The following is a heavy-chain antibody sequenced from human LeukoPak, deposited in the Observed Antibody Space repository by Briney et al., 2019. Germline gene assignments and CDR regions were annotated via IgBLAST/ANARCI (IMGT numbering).Heavy chain of an antibody. D-gene: IGHD5-12*01. CDR2: INHSGST. J-gene: IGHJ4*02. CDR1: GGSISSYY. Sequence: PSETLSLTCTVSGGSISSYYWSWIRQPPGKGLEWIGEINHSGSTNYNPSLKSRVTISVDTSKNQFSLKLSSVTAADTAVYYCARVWLRLPDYWGQGTLVTVSS. V-gene: IGHV4-34*01. CDR3: ARVWLRLPDY.